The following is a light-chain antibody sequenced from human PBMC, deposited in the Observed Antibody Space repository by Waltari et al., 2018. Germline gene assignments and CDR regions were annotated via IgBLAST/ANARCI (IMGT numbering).Light chain of an antibody. CDR1: QSVGSY. J-gene: IGKJ3*01. CDR3: QHRAHWPPDAT. Sequence: EIVLTQSPVTLSLSPGERATLSCRASQSVGSYLAWYQQKPGLAPRLLIYAASNRATGIPARFSGSGSGTDFTLTISSLEPEDSAVYYCQHRAHWPPDATFGPGTKVDIK. V-gene: IGKV3-11*01. CDR2: AAS.